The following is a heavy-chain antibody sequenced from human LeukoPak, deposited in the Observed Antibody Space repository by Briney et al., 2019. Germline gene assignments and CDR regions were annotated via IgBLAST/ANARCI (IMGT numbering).Heavy chain of an antibody. CDR3: ARTYYYPNYYFDY. D-gene: IGHD3-10*01. J-gene: IGHJ4*02. CDR1: GFIFSDYY. CDR2: ISSSSSYT. Sequence: GGSLRLSCAASGFIFSDYYMSWLRQAPGKGLEWVSYISSSSSYTNYADSVKGRFTISRDNAKNSLYLQMNSLRAEDTAVYYCARTYYYPNYYFDYWGQGTLVTVSS. V-gene: IGHV3-11*06.